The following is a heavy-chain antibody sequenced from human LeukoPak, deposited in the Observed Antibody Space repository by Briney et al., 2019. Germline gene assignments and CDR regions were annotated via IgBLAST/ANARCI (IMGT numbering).Heavy chain of an antibody. CDR1: GYTFTSYA. Sequence: GASVKVSCKASGYTFTSYAMHWVRQAPGQRLEWMGWINAGNGNTKYSQKFQGRVTITADESTSTAYMELSSLRSEDTAVYYCARMAPPGGYSSFDDYWGQGTLVTVSS. CDR3: ARMAPPGGYSSFDDY. V-gene: IGHV1-3*01. D-gene: IGHD5-12*01. CDR2: INAGNGNT. J-gene: IGHJ4*02.